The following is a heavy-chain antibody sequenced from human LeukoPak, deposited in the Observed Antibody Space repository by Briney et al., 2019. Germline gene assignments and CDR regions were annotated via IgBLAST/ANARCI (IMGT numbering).Heavy chain of an antibody. D-gene: IGHD3-9*01. Sequence: GASVKVSCKASGYTFTGYYMHWVRQAPGQGLEWMGWINPNSGGTNYAQKFQGRVTMTRDTSGTTAYMELNSLTSDDTAVYYCVRDITRQYDTLTGYNIGWYFDLWGRGTLATVSS. V-gene: IGHV1-2*02. CDR3: VRDITRQYDTLTGYNIGWYFDL. CDR1: GYTFTGYY. J-gene: IGHJ2*01. CDR2: INPNSGGT.